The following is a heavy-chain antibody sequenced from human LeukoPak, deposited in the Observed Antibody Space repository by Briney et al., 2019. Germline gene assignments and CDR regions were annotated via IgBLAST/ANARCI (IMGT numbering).Heavy chain of an antibody. J-gene: IGHJ4*02. CDR3: ARASYWSRIDY. V-gene: IGHV3-74*01. Sequence: GGSLRLSCAASGFTFSSYSMNWVRQAPGKGLVWVSRINSDGSSTSYADSVKGRFTISRDNAKNTLYLQMNSLRAEDTAVYYCARASYWSRIDYWGQGTLVTVSS. D-gene: IGHD1-26*01. CDR2: INSDGSST. CDR1: GFTFSSYS.